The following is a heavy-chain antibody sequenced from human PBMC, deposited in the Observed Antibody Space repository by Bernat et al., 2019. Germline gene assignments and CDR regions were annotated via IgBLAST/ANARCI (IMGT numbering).Heavy chain of an antibody. J-gene: IGHJ4*02. CDR1: GGSISSTNSY. D-gene: IGHD3-10*01. V-gene: IGHV4-39*01. CDR3: ARQYNYGSRYFDY. Sequence: QLQLQESGPGLVKPSETLSLTCAVSGGSISSTNSYWGWIRQPPGKGLEWIGSIYYSGSTYYNPSLKSRATISVDTSKNQFSLNLRFVTAADTSVYYCARQYNYGSRYFDYWGQGTLVTVSS. CDR2: IYYSGST.